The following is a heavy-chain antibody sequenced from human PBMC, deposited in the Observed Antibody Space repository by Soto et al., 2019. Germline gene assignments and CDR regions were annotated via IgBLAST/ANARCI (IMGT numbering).Heavy chain of an antibody. CDR2: INPNSGGT. D-gene: IGHD2-21*01. V-gene: IGHV1-2*02. Sequence: QVQLVQSGAEVKKPGASVKVSCMASGYTFTGYQMHWVRQAPGQGLEWMGWINPNSGGTNYAQKFQGRVTMTRDTSITTAYMDLNRLTSDDTAVYYCARGQYIVSPENWGQGTLVSVSS. J-gene: IGHJ4*02. CDR3: ARGQYIVSPEN. CDR1: GYTFTGYQ.